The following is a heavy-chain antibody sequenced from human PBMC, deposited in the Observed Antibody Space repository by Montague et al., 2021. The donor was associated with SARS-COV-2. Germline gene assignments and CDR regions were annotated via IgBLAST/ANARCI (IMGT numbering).Heavy chain of an antibody. J-gene: IGHJ6*02. V-gene: IGHV4-4*02. CDR2: IYHSGST. CDR1: GGSISSSNW. CDR3: ARDRRSWFPPYYYGMDV. D-gene: IGHD6-13*01. Sequence: SETLSLTCAVSGGSISSSNWWSWVRQPPGKGLEWIGGIYHSGSTNYNPSLKSRVTISVDKSKNQFSLKLNSVTAADTAVYYCARDRRSWFPPYYYGMDVWGQGTTVTVSS.